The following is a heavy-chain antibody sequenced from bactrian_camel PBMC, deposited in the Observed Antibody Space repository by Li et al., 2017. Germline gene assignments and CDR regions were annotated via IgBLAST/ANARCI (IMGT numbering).Heavy chain of an antibody. V-gene: IGHV3S1*01. D-gene: IGHD1*01. Sequence: VQLVESGGGSVQAGGSLRLSCAASGYTYNRNCMAWFRQAPGKEREGVARIATGSGNTYYADAVRGRFNVSRDNAKSTMYLQMNSLQPEDTAVYYCVKDWNNQAAQRKGQGTQVTVS. J-gene: IGHJ4*01. CDR1: GYTYNRNC. CDR2: IATGSGNT.